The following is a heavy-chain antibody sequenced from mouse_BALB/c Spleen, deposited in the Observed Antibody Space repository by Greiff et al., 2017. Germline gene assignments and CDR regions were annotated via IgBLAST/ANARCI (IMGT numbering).Heavy chain of an antibody. D-gene: IGHD1-1*01. V-gene: IGHV5-6*02. CDR3: ARRHYYGSSSFAY. J-gene: IGHJ3*01. CDR2: ISSGGSYT. Sequence: EVKVVESGGDLVKPGGSLKLSCAASGFTFSSYGMSWVRQTPDKRLEWVATISSGGSYTYYPDSVKGRFTISRDNAKNTLYLQMSSLKSEDTAMYYCARRHYYGSSSFAYWGQGTLVTVSA. CDR1: GFTFSSYG.